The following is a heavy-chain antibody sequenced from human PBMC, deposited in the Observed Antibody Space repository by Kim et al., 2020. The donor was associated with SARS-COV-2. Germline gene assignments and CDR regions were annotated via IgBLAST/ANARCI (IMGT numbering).Heavy chain of an antibody. V-gene: IGHV3-21*01. J-gene: IGHJ4*02. CDR3: ARMTVSDGGY. Sequence: YIYYADSVKGRFTISRDNAKNSLYLQMNSLRAEDTAVYYCARMTVSDGGYWGQGTLVTVSS. D-gene: IGHD4-4*01. CDR2: YI.